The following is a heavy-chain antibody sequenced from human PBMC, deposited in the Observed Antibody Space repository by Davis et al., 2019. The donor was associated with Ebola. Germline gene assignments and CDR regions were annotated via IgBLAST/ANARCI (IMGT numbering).Heavy chain of an antibody. CDR1: GYTFSGYA. Sequence: GGSLRLSCAASGYTFSGYAMHWLRQAPGKGLKWVAVISDDGTHKNYADSVKGRFTISRDNAKNSLFLQMNSLRAEDTAVYYCAAADIVVVVDGTSYPHAFDTWGQGTVVTVSS. D-gene: IGHD2-15*01. CDR3: AAADIVVVVDGTSYPHAFDT. J-gene: IGHJ3*02. CDR2: ISDDGTHK. V-gene: IGHV3-30*04.